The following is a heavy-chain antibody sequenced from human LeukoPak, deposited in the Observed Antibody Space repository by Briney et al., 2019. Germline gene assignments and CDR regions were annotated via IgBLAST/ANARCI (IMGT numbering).Heavy chain of an antibody. CDR1: SGPFSAYY. Sequence: PSETLSLTCSVYSGPFSAYYWSWIRQPPGKGLEWIGEITHSGTNYNPSLKSRVTMSVDTSKNQFSLSLTSVTAADTAVYYCATRLTWGQGTLVTVSS. CDR2: ITHSGT. D-gene: IGHD5-12*01. J-gene: IGHJ4*02. CDR3: ATRLT. V-gene: IGHV4-34*01.